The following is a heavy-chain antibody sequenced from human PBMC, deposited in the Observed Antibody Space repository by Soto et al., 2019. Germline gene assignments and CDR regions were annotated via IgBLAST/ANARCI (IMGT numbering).Heavy chain of an antibody. V-gene: IGHV2-5*02. Sequence: QITLKESGPPLVRPAQTLTLTCAFSGFSLTTTRMGVAWIRQPPGKALEWLVLIYWDDDKRYSPSLKNRLTVSKDTSTNRVVLTITNISPDDTGTYFCAHAGDFDLLSFDRWGPGTLVTVSS. D-gene: IGHD2-15*01. CDR1: GFSLTTTRMG. J-gene: IGHJ4*02. CDR2: IYWDDDK. CDR3: AHAGDFDLLSFDR.